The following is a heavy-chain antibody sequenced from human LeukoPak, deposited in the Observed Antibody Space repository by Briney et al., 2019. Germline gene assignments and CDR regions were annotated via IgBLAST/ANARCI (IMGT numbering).Heavy chain of an antibody. V-gene: IGHV3-11*04. Sequence: KPGGSLRLSCAASGFTFSDYYMTWIRQAPGEGLEWVSYNSGSGKTKYYGGSVKCGFTIYRDYAKNSLDLDLNSLRAEDTAVYYCARDSYYGSGRDSYGMDVWGQGTTVTVSS. D-gene: IGHD3-10*01. CDR2: NSGSGKTK. CDR1: GFTFSDYY. CDR3: ARDSYYGSGRDSYGMDV. J-gene: IGHJ6*02.